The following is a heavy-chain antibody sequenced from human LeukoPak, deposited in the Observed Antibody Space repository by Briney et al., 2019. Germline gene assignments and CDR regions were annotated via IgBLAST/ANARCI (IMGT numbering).Heavy chain of an antibody. CDR3: ATLYSSGW. CDR2: ISYDGTNK. CDR1: GFTFSCYA. V-gene: IGHV3-30-3*01. J-gene: IGHJ4*02. Sequence: GGSLRLSCAASGFTFSCYAMHWVRQAPGKGLEWVAVISYDGTNKYYADSVKGRFTISRDNSKNTLYLQMNSLRAEDTAVYYCATLYSSGWWGQGTLVTVSS. D-gene: IGHD6-19*01.